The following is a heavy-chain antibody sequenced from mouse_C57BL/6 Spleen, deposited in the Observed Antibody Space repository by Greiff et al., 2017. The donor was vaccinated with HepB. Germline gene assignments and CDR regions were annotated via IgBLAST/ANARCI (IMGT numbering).Heavy chain of an antibody. J-gene: IGHJ2*01. Sequence: EVQLQQSGPELVKPGASVKISCKASGYSFTGYYMNWVKQSPEKSLEWIGEINPSTGGTTYNQKFKAKATLTVDKSSSTAYMQLKSLTSEDSAVYYCARSNYGNYGFDYWGQGTTLTVSS. D-gene: IGHD2-1*01. CDR3: ARSNYGNYGFDY. V-gene: IGHV1-42*01. CDR1: GYSFTGYY. CDR2: INPSTGGT.